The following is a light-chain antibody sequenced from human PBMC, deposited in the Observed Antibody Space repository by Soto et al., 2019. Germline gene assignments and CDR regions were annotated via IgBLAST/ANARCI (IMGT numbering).Light chain of an antibody. CDR1: QNIYRY. Sequence: DIQMTQSPSSLSASVGDRVTITCRASQNIYRYLNWYQQKPGNAPKVLIYTASSLQSGVPSRFSGSGSGTEFTLTISSLQPEDFATYYCQQSYRSLMYTFGQGTKLEIK. CDR2: TAS. J-gene: IGKJ2*01. CDR3: QQSYRSLMYT. V-gene: IGKV1-39*01.